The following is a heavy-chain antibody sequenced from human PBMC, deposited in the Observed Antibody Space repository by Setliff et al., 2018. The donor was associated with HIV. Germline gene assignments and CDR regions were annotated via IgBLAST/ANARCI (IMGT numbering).Heavy chain of an antibody. J-gene: IGHJ3*02. CDR2: INPTGAMT. Sequence: ASVKVSCKASGYTFNSNYMDWVRQAPGQGLEWMGRINPTGAMTFYPQKFQARVTMTRDTSTSTAYLELRSLRSDDTAVSVCASKGGSENYPDSDAFDIWGQGTLVTVSS. D-gene: IGHD2-21*02. CDR1: GYTFNSNY. V-gene: IGHV1-46*02. CDR3: ASKGGSENYPDSDAFDI.